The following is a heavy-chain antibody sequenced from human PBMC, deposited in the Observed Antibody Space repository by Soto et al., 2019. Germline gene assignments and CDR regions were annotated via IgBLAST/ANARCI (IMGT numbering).Heavy chain of an antibody. CDR2: TYYRSKWYN. D-gene: IGHD4-17*01. J-gene: IGHJ4*02. V-gene: IGHV6-1*01. Sequence: TLSLTCAFSGDSVSSNSAAWNSIRQSPSRGLEWLGRTYYRSKWYNDYAVSVTSRITINPDTSKNHFSLQLNSVTPDDTAVYYCARARPTPELDYWGQGTLVTVSS. CDR1: GDSVSSNSAA. CDR3: ARARPTPELDY.